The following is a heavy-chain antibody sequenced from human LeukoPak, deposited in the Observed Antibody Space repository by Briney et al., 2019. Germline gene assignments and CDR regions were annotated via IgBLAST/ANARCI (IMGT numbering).Heavy chain of an antibody. CDR2: IDRISRSI. Sequence: GGSLRLSCAASGFRFSSYGMNWVRQAPGKGLEWVSYIDRISRSIYYADSVKGRFTVSRDNAKNSMFLQMNSLRDEDTAVYFCARKMALWGQGTLVTVSS. CDR1: GFRFSSYG. J-gene: IGHJ4*02. D-gene: IGHD5-24*01. V-gene: IGHV3-48*02. CDR3: ARKMAL.